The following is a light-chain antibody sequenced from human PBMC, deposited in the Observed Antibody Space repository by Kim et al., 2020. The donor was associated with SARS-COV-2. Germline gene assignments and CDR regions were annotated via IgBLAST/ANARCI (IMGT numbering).Light chain of an antibody. Sequence: EIVLTQSPATLSLSPGERATLSCRASQSVSSYLAWYQQKPGQAPRLLIYDASNRATGIPARFSGSGSGTDFTLTISSLEPEDFAVYYCQQRSNWLTFRGGTKVEI. CDR3: QQRSNWLT. J-gene: IGKJ4*01. CDR2: DAS. CDR1: QSVSSY. V-gene: IGKV3-11*01.